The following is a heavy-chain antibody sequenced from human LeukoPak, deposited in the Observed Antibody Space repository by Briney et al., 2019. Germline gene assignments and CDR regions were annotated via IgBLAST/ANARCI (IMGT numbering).Heavy chain of an antibody. CDR2: IYYSGST. CDR3: AREATVINNWFDP. D-gene: IGHD4-11*01. V-gene: IGHV4-39*07. Sequence: PSETLSLTCTVSGGSISSSSYYWGWIRQPPGKGLEWIGSIYYSGSTYYNPSLKSRVTISVDTSKNQFSLKLSSVTAADTAVYYCAREATVINNWFDPWGQEPWSPSPQ. J-gene: IGHJ5*02. CDR1: GGSISSSSYY.